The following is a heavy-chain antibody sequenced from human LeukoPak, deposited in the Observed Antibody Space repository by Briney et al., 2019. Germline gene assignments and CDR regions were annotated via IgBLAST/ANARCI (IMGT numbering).Heavy chain of an antibody. CDR2: INHSGST. J-gene: IGHJ3*02. CDR3: ARVKYSSSGYKDAFDI. Sequence: PSETLSLTCAVYGGSFSGYYWSWIRQPPGKGLEWIGEINHSGSTNYNPSLKSRVTISVDTSKNQFSLKLSSVTAADTAVYYCARVKYSSSGYKDAFDIWGQGTMVTVSS. CDR1: GGSFSGYY. D-gene: IGHD6-13*01. V-gene: IGHV4-34*01.